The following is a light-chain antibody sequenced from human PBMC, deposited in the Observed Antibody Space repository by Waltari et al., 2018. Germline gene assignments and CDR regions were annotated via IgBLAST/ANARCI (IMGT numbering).Light chain of an antibody. CDR1: RSNIGTNT. J-gene: IGLJ2*01. CDR2: SNN. V-gene: IGLV1-44*01. Sequence: QSMLTQPPSASGTPGQRVTISCSGGRSNIGTNTVNWYQQVPGTAPKLLIYSNNQRPSGVPDRCSGSRSGTSASLAISGPQSEDEGEYYCAAWDASLNALLFGGGTTLTVL. CDR3: AAWDASLNALL.